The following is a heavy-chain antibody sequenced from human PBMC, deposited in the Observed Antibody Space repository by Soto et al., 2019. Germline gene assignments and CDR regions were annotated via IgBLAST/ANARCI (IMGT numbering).Heavy chain of an antibody. CDR2: AYYSGST. Sequence: SETRSLTCTVSSGSISSHHWSWIRQPPGKGLEWIGYAYYSGSTNYNPSLKSRVTISVDTSKNQFSLKLSSVTAADTAVYYCARVEGAVYFDHWGQGTLVTVSS. CDR1: SGSISSHH. CDR3: ARVEGAVYFDH. V-gene: IGHV4-59*11. D-gene: IGHD1-26*01. J-gene: IGHJ4*02.